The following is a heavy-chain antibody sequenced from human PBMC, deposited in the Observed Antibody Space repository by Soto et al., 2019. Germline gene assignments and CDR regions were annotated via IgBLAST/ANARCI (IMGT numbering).Heavy chain of an antibody. CDR1: GYDFSGHW. J-gene: IGHJ5*02. D-gene: IGHD2-2*01. CDR2: VYPDDSNT. CDR3: ARLFSLFCSRANCHFRVHWFDP. V-gene: IGHV5-51*01. Sequence: VQLVQSGAEVKKPGESLKISCKGSGYDFSGHWVGWVRQMPGKGLEWMGIVYPDDSNTKYNPSFEGQVTISADKSTSTAYLQWSSLKASDTAIYYCARLFSLFCSRANCHFRVHWFDPWGQGTLVTVSS.